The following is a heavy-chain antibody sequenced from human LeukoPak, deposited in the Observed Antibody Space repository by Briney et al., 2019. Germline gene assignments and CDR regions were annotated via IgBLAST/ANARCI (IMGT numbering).Heavy chain of an antibody. CDR1: GGSISSSNW. V-gene: IGHV4-4*02. Sequence: SETLSLTCAVSGGSISSSNWWSWVRQPPGKGLEWIGEIYHSGITNYNPSLRSRVTISVDKSKNQFSLKLSSVTAADTAVYYCASKGNAHGDYYYYGLDVWGQGTTVTVSS. CDR3: ASKGNAHGDYYYYGLDV. J-gene: IGHJ6*02. D-gene: IGHD4-17*01. CDR2: IYHSGIT.